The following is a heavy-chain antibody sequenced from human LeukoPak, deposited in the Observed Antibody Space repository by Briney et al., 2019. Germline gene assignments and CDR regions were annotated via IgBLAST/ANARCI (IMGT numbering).Heavy chain of an antibody. Sequence: ASVKVSCKASGYTSTSYGISWVRQAPGQGLEWMGWISAYNGNTNYAQKLQGRVTMTTDTSTSTAYMELRSLRSDDTAVYYCLCRLHDAFDIWGQGTMVTVSS. CDR2: ISAYNGNT. V-gene: IGHV1-18*01. D-gene: IGHD6-25*01. J-gene: IGHJ3*02. CDR1: GYTSTSYG. CDR3: LCRLHDAFDI.